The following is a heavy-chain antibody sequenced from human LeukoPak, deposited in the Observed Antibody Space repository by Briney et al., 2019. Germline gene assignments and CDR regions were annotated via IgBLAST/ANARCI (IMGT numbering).Heavy chain of an antibody. CDR2: FDPEDGET. CDR1: GYALTELS. V-gene: IGHV1-24*01. CDR3: ATDPDDYGDYEVAY. Sequence: GASVKVSCKVSGYALTELSMHWVRQAPGKGLEWMGSFDPEDGETTYAQEFQGRVTMTEDTSTDTAYMELSSLRSEDTAVYYCATDPDDYGDYEVAYWGQGTLVTVSS. D-gene: IGHD4-17*01. J-gene: IGHJ4*02.